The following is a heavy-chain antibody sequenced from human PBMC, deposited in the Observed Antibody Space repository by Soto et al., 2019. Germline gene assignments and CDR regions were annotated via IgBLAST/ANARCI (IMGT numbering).Heavy chain of an antibody. V-gene: IGHV3-30*18. Sequence: GGSLRLSCAASGFTFSSYGMHWVRQAPGKGLEWVAVISYDGSNKYYADSVKGRFTISRDNSKNTLYLQMNSLRAEDTAVYYCAKDLTAWELLPRGYYYYYGMDVWGQGTTVTVSS. D-gene: IGHD1-26*01. CDR2: ISYDGSNK. CDR1: GFTFSSYG. J-gene: IGHJ6*02. CDR3: AKDLTAWELLPRGYYYYYGMDV.